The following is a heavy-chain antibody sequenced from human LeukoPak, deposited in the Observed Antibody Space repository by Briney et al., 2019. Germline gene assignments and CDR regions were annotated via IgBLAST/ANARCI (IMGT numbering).Heavy chain of an antibody. CDR2: IYYSGST. Sequence: TSETLSLTCTVSGGSISNYYWSWIRQPPGKGLEWIGYIYYSGSTNYDPSLMSRVTISEDTSKTQFSLKLSSVTAADTAVYYCARYRNEALFAFDIWGQGTMVTVSS. CDR1: GGSISNYY. CDR3: ARYRNEALFAFDI. J-gene: IGHJ3*02. V-gene: IGHV4-59*01. D-gene: IGHD1-14*01.